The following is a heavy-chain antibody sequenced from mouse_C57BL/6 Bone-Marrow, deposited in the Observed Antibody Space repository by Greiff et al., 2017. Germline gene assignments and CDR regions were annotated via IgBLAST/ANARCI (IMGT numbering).Heavy chain of an antibody. J-gene: IGHJ2*01. CDR3: AREGFITTGLGRYYFDY. CDR1: GYSFTGYY. D-gene: IGHD1-1*01. V-gene: IGHV1-42*01. CDR2: INPSTGGT. Sequence: VQLKQSGPELVKPGASVKISCKASGYSFTGYYMNWVKQSPEKSLEWIGEINPSTGGTTYNQKFKAKATLTVDKSSSTAYMQLKSLTSEDSAVYYCAREGFITTGLGRYYFDYWGQGTTLTVSS.